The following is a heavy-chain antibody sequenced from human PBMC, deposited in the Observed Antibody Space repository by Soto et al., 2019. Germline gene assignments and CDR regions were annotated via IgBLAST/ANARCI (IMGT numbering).Heavy chain of an antibody. CDR2: SDPSDSYT. J-gene: IGHJ4*02. V-gene: IGHV5-10-1*01. CDR1: GCSLTSYL. Sequence: GESLKLSFTGSGCSLTSYLISWVPPLPGKGLEWMGRSDPSDSYTNYSPSFQGHVTISADKSISTAYLQWSSLKASDTAMYYCASGYSYGLGRLDFWGQGTLVTVS. D-gene: IGHD5-18*01. CDR3: ASGYSYGLGRLDF.